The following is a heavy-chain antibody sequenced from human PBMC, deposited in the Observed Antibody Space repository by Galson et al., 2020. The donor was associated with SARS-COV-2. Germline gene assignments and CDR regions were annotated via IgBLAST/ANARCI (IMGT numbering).Heavy chain of an antibody. Sequence: ASVKVSCKTSGYTFTAYYLHWVRQAPGQGLEWMGWINPNTGGTNYAQKFQGWVTMTRDTSISTAYMALSRLKSDDTAVYYCARETEMATFNYFDYWGQGTLVTVSS. D-gene: IGHD5-12*01. V-gene: IGHV1-2*04. J-gene: IGHJ4*02. CDR2: INPNTGGT. CDR3: ARETEMATFNYFDY. CDR1: GYTFTAYY.